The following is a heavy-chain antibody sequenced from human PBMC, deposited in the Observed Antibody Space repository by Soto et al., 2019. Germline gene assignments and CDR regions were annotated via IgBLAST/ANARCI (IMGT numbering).Heavy chain of an antibody. D-gene: IGHD6-19*01. CDR1: GFTFSSYG. Sequence: QVQLVESGGGVVQPGRSLRLSCAASGFTFSSYGMHWVRQAPGKGLEWVAVISYDGSNKYYADSVKGRFTISRDNSKNTLYLQMNSLGAEDTAVYDCAKDHEAVAGTLTLFFYYCYGMDVWGQGTTVTVSS. J-gene: IGHJ6*02. V-gene: IGHV3-30*18. CDR2: ISYDGSNK. CDR3: AKDHEAVAGTLTLFFYYCYGMDV.